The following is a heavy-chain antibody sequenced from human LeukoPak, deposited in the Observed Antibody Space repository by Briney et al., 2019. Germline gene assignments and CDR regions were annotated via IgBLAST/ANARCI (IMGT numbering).Heavy chain of an antibody. Sequence: GGSLRLSCAASGFTVSSNYMSWVRQAPGKGLEWVSVIYSGGSTYYADSVKGRFTISRDNSKNTLYLQMNSLRDEDTAVYYCASRQLATEYYYYGMDVWGQGTTVTVSS. CDR1: GFTVSSNY. V-gene: IGHV3-66*01. CDR3: ASRQLATEYYYYGMDV. D-gene: IGHD6-13*01. CDR2: IYSGGST. J-gene: IGHJ6*02.